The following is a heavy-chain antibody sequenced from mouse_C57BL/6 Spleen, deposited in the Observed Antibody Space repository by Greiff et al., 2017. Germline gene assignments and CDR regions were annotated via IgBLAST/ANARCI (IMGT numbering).Heavy chain of an antibody. CDR1: GYSFTSYY. Sequence: QVQLQQSGPELVKPGASVKISCKASGYSFTSYYIHWVKQRPGQGLEWIGWIYPGSGNTKYNEKFKGKATLTADTSSSPAYMQLSSLTAEDSAVYYCARSLYYGNYYFDCWGQGTTLTVSS. J-gene: IGHJ2*01. CDR3: ARSLYYGNYYFDC. D-gene: IGHD2-1*01. CDR2: IYPGSGNT. V-gene: IGHV1-66*01.